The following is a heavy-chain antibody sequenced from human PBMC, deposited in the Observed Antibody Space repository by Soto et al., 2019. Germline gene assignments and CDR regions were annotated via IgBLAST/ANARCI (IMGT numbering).Heavy chain of an antibody. J-gene: IGHJ3*02. D-gene: IGHD3-3*01. V-gene: IGHV1-2*04. Sequence: ASVKVSCKASGYAFTDFGISWVRQAPGQGLEWMGWINPNSGGTNYAQKFQGWVTMTRDTSISTAYMELSRLRSDDTAVYYCARAGYDFWSDHDAFDIWGQGTMVTVSS. CDR2: INPNSGGT. CDR3: ARAGYDFWSDHDAFDI. CDR1: GYAFTDFG.